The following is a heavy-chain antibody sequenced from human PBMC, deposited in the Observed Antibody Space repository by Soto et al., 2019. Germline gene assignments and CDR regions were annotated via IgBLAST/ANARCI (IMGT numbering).Heavy chain of an antibody. CDR2: ISKSDYT. D-gene: IGHD2-2*01. CDR3: AREDSIIIPAVSDF. V-gene: IGHV3-21*06. CDR1: GFAFNNYG. J-gene: IGHJ4*02. Sequence: GGSMRLSCTVSGFAFNNYGINWVRQAPGKGLEWVSSISKSDYTYYSDSVKGRFTISRDNAKNSVSLQMNTLRVEDTAVYYCAREDSIIIPAVSDFWGQGTLVTVSS.